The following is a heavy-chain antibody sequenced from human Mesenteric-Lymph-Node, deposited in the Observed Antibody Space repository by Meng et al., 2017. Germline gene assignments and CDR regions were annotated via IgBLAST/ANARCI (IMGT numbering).Heavy chain of an antibody. CDR1: GCALRSYA. CDR3: AKDYIVGATDLFDY. V-gene: IGHV3-23*04. J-gene: IGHJ4*02. Sequence: EVQRGDSGGDVVQPGGSVRLSCAASGCALRSYAMSWVRQAPGKGLEWVSVIEAWGDTYYADSVKGRFTISRDNSMNTLYLQMNSLRTEDTAVYYCAKDYIVGATDLFDYWGQGTLVTVSS. D-gene: IGHD1-26*01. CDR2: IEAWGDT.